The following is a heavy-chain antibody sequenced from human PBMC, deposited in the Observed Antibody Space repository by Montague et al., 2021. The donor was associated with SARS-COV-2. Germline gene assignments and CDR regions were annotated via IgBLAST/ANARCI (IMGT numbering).Heavy chain of an antibody. CDR3: ARAYYLYGGVDV. CDR1: GFTFSSYW. D-gene: IGHD3-22*01. J-gene: IGHJ6*02. V-gene: IGHV3-7*01. CDR2: IKQDGSEK. Sequence: SLRLSCAASGFTFSSYWMSWVRQAPGKGLEWVANIKQDGSEKYXXXSXEGRFTISRDNAKNSLYLQMNSLRAEDTAVYYCARAYYLYGGVDVWGQGTTVTVSS.